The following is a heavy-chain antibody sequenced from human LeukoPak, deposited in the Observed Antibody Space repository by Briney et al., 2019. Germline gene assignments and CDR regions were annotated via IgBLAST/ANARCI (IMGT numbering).Heavy chain of an antibody. D-gene: IGHD1-1*01. CDR3: AKGRASGTLYYYGMDV. Sequence: GGSLVLSFAASGFPFQSYAMRWVPAAPGKGMGWVSSILFSGGSPYYVDFVKCRFTISRDNSKNTLYLQMNSLRAEATAVYYCAKGRASGTLYYYGMDVGGKGTTVTVS. V-gene: IGHV3-23*01. CDR2: ILFSGGSP. J-gene: IGHJ6*04. CDR1: GFPFQSYA.